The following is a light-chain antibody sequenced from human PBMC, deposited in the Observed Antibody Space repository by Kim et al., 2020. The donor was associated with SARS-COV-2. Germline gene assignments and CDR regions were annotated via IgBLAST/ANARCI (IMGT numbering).Light chain of an antibody. V-gene: IGLV2-14*03. CDR3: SSYTSSSTLL. CDR1: SSDVGGYNY. CDR2: DVT. J-gene: IGLJ1*01. Sequence: GQSIAISCTGTSSDVGGYNYVSWYQQHPGKAPKVMIYDVTNRPSGVSNRFSGSKSGNTASLTISGLQAEDEADYYCSSYTSSSTLLFGTGTKVTVL.